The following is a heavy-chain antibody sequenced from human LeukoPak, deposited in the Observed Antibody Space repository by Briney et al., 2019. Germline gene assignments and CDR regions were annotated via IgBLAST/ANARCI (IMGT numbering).Heavy chain of an antibody. D-gene: IGHD1-1*01. V-gene: IGHV3-23*01. CDR1: GFTFSGSA. Sequence: GGSLRLSCAASGFTFSGSAMSWVRQAPGEGLEWVSLISYSGANSYYTDSVRGRFTISRDNSKDTLFLQMNSLRAEDTGVYYCAKDRETTASGTFDYWGQGTLVTVSS. CDR3: AKDRETTASGTFDY. J-gene: IGHJ4*02. CDR2: ISYSGANS.